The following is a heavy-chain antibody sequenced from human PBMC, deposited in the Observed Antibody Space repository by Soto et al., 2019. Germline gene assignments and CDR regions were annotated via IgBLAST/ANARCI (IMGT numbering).Heavy chain of an antibody. Sequence: GPARSVSWAASGGEFIWYCMLCVRPDQGKGLEWVAVISYDGSNKYYADSVKGRFTISRDNSKNTLYLQMNSLRAEDTAVYYCAKEEPRYLDGDPPFDYWGQGTLVTVSS. V-gene: IGHV3-30*18. CDR1: GGEFIWYC. CDR2: ISYDGSNK. CDR3: AKEEPRYLDGDPPFDY. J-gene: IGHJ4*02. D-gene: IGHD4-17*01.